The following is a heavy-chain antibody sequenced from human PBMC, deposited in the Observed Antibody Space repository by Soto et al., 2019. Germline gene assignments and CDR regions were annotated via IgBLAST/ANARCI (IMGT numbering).Heavy chain of an antibody. Sequence: QVQLVXXXAEVKKPGASVKVSCKFSGYSFINYGMTWVRQAPGQXXXXXGWISGSNGATNYAQRFQGRVTLTTDTSTNTAYMELRSLRLDDTAIYYCARDSKWLIINGNWFDSWGQGTLVTVSS. J-gene: IGHJ5*01. V-gene: IGHV1-18*04. CDR2: ISGSNGAT. D-gene: IGHD5-12*01. CDR1: GYSFINYG. CDR3: ARDSKWLIINGNWFDS.